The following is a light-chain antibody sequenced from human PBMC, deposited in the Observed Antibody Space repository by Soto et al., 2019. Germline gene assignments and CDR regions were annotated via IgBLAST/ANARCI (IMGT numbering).Light chain of an antibody. J-gene: IGKJ2*01. Sequence: EIVMTQSPATLSLSLGERATLSCRASQSISRNLAWYHQRPGQAPRLLIYAASTRATGIPARFSGSGSGTDLTLTISGLQSEDFEVYICQQYNNWPPRYTFGQGTKLEIK. CDR1: QSISRN. CDR2: AAS. V-gene: IGKV3-15*01. CDR3: QQYNNWPPRYT.